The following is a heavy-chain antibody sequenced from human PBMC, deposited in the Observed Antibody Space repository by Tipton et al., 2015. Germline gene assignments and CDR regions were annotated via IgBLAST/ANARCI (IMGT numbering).Heavy chain of an antibody. V-gene: IGHV4-59*01. J-gene: IGHJ6*02. D-gene: IGHD2-15*01. Sequence: TLSLTCTVSGGSMNYFYWSWIRQPPGKGLEWIGYIYYSGSTNYNPSLKSRVTISVDTSKNQFSLKLSSVTAADTAVYYCAREGGYCSGGSCYNRDYYYYGMDVWGQGTTVTVSS. CDR2: IYYSGST. CDR3: AREGGYCSGGSCYNRDYYYYGMDV. CDR1: GGSMNYFY.